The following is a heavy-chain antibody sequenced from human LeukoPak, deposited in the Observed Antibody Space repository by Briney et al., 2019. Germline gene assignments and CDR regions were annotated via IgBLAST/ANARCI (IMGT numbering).Heavy chain of an antibody. V-gene: IGHV4-34*01. D-gene: IGHD2-21*02. CDR1: GGSFSGYY. J-gene: IGHJ4*02. CDR3: ARVSRSWWGRPFDY. Sequence: ETLSLTCAVYGGSFSGYYWSWIRQPAGKGLEWIGEINHSGSTNYNPSLKSRVTISVDTSKNQFSLKLSSVTAADTAVYYCARVSRSWWGRPFDYWGQGTLVTVSS. CDR2: INHSGST.